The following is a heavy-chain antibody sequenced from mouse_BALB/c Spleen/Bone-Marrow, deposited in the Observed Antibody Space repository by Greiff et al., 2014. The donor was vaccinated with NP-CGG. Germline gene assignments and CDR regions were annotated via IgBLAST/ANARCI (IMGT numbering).Heavy chain of an antibody. J-gene: IGHJ3*01. CDR3: AIYYYGSSGFAY. V-gene: IGHV14-3*02. Sequence: VQLQQSGAELVKPGASVKLSCTASGFNIKDTYMHWVKHRPEQGLEWIGRTDPANGNTKYDPKFQGKATITADTSSNTAYLQLSSLTSEDTAVYYCAIYYYGSSGFAYWGQGTLVTVSA. D-gene: IGHD1-1*01. CDR2: TDPANGNT. CDR1: GFNIKDTY.